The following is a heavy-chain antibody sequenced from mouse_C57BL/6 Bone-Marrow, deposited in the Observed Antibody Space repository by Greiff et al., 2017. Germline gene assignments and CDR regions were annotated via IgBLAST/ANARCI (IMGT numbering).Heavy chain of an antibody. J-gene: IGHJ3*01. CDR2: INPYNGGT. CDR1: GYTFTDYY. CDR3: ARTYPAWFAY. V-gene: IGHV1-19*01. D-gene: IGHD5-1*01. Sequence: EVQVVESGPVLVKPGASVKMSCKASGYTFTDYYLNWVKQSHGKSLEWIGVINPYNGGTSYNQKFKGKATLTVDKSSSTAYMELNSLPSEDSAVYYCARTYPAWFAYWGQGTLVTVSA.